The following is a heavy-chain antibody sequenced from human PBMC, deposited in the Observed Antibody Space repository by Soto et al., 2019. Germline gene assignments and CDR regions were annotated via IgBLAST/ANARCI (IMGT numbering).Heavy chain of an antibody. V-gene: IGHV4-59*11. CDR1: GGSISDLY. CDR2: GLRHEFV. CDR3: VAGPDHAKSAY. J-gene: IGHJ4*01. Sequence: QVQLQESCPGLVEPSETLSLTCTVSGGSISDLYLSWTRQPPGKGLEWIGYGLRHEFVGTNPSLTNRVTISVDMSKRQFSLRLNSVTAADTAVYYCVAGPDHAKSAYWGQGTLVTVSS.